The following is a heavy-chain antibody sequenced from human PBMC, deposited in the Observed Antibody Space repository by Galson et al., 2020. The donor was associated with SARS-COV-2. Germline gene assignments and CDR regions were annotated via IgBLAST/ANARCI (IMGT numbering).Heavy chain of an antibody. CDR2: ISHSGST. CDR1: GASISSANW. D-gene: IGHD2-2*01. Sequence: SETLSLTCAVSGASISSANWWTWVRQPPGKGPEWIGEISHSGSTSYNPSLKSRVTMSVDESSNQFSLKLTSVTAADTDVYYCARVQGGCSRTSCYLGDWGQGILVTVSA. V-gene: IGHV4-4*02. J-gene: IGHJ4*02. CDR3: ARVQGGCSRTSCYLGD.